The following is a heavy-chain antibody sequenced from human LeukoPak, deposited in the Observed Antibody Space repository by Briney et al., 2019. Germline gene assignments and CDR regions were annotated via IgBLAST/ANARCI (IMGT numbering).Heavy chain of an antibody. V-gene: IGHV3-30-3*01. D-gene: IGHD3-3*01. J-gene: IGHJ4*02. CDR2: ISYDGSNK. CDR1: GFTFSSYA. Sequence: GGSLRLSCAASGFTFSSYAMHWVRQAPGKGLEWVAVISYDGSNKYYADSVKGRFTISRDNSKNTLYLQMNSLRAEDTAVYYCARGIYDFWSGYYAYWGQGTLVTVSS. CDR3: ARGIYDFWSGYYAY.